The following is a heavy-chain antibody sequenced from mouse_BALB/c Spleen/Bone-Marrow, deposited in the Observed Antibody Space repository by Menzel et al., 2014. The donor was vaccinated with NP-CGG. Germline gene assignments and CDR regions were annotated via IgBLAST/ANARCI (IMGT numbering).Heavy chain of an antibody. CDR1: GFAFSGYD. D-gene: IGHD2-2*01. CDR3: ARQRGYAYAMDY. Sequence: VQLKESGGGLVKPGGSLKLSCAASGFAFSGYDMSWVRQTPEKRLEWVAYISSGGINTYYPDSVKGRFTISRDNAKNTLYRQMNSLKSEDTAMYYCARQRGYAYAMDYWGQGTSVTVSS. V-gene: IGHV5-12-1*01. J-gene: IGHJ4*01. CDR2: ISSGGINT.